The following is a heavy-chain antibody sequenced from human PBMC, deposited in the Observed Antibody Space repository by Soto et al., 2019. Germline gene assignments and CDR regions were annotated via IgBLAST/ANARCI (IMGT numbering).Heavy chain of an antibody. Sequence: GESLKISCKGSGYSFTSYWIGWVRQMPGKGLEWMGIIYPGDSDTRYSPSFQGQVTISADKSISTAYLQWSSLKASDTAMYYCARVEYSRSYYYYYYGMDGWGQGTTVTVSS. D-gene: IGHD6-6*01. CDR3: ARVEYSRSYYYYYYGMDG. CDR2: IYPGDSDT. V-gene: IGHV5-51*01. J-gene: IGHJ6*02. CDR1: GYSFTSYW.